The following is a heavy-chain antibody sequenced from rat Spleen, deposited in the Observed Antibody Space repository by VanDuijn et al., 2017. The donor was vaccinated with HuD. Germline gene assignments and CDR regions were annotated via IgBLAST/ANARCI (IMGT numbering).Heavy chain of an antibody. CDR2: ISSGGST. J-gene: IGHJ2*01. CDR3: ARDLDGYFDY. D-gene: IGHD1-12*03. Sequence: QVQLKESGPGLVQPSQTLSLTCTVSGFSLTSYHVSWVRQPPEKGLEWIAAISSGGSTYYNSAVRSRLSISRDTSKSQVFLKMNSLQSEDTTTYYCARDLDGYFDYWGQGVMVTVSS. V-gene: IGHV2-6*01. CDR1: GFSLTSYH.